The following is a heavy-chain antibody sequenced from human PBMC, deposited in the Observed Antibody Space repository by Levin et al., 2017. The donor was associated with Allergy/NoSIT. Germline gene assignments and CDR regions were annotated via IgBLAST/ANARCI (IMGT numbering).Heavy chain of an antibody. CDR1: GFTFSSYW. Sequence: PGGSLRLSCAASGFTFSSYWMSWVRQAPGKGLEWVANIKQDGSEKYYVDSVKGRFTISRDNAKNSLYLQMNSLRAEDTAVYYCARDDYDFWSGYNGAMDVWGKGTTVTVSS. V-gene: IGHV3-7*01. D-gene: IGHD3-3*01. CDR2: IKQDGSEK. CDR3: ARDDYDFWSGYNGAMDV. J-gene: IGHJ6*03.